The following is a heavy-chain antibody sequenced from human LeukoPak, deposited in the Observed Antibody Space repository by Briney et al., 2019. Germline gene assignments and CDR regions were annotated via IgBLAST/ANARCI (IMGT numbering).Heavy chain of an antibody. D-gene: IGHD3-16*02. CDR1: GYSFTTYW. J-gene: IGHJ4*02. Sequence: PGESLKISCKDSGYSFTTYWIAWVRQMPGKGLEWMGIIYPGDSDTRYSPSFQGQVTISADKSISTAYLQWSSLKASDTAMYYCARQARLYTFDYWGQGTLVTGSS. CDR2: IYPGDSDT. CDR3: ARQARLYTFDY. V-gene: IGHV5-51*01.